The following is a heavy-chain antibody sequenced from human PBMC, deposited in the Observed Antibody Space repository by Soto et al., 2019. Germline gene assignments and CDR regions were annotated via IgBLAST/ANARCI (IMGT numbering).Heavy chain of an antibody. D-gene: IGHD3-3*01. CDR2: ISWSTSSI. CDR1: GFTFDDYA. J-gene: IGHJ4*02. V-gene: IGHV3-9*01. CDR3: GKASSSNSWSPIDY. Sequence: GGSLRLSCAASGFTFDDYAMHWVRQIPGKGLQWVSGISWSTSSIGYGASLRGRFLISRDNANNSLYLQMNDLRPEDAALYYCGKASSSNSWSPIDYWGQGTMVTVSS.